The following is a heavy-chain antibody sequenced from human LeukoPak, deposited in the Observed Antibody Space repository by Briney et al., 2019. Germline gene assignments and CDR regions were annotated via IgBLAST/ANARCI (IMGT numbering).Heavy chain of an antibody. CDR2: IYYSGST. D-gene: IGHD3-22*01. CDR1: GGSINSGGYY. V-gene: IGHV4-31*03. J-gene: IGHJ3*02. Sequence: TSETLSLTCTVSGGSINSGGYYWNWIRQHPGKGLEWIGYIYYSGSTYYNPSLKSRLTISLDTSKNQFSLKLSSVTAADTAVYYCARGTPYYYDSSGYSDAFDIWGQGAMVTVSS. CDR3: ARGTPYYYDSSGYSDAFDI.